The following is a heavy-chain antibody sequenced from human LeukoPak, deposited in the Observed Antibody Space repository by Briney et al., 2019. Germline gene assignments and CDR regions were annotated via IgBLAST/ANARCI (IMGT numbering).Heavy chain of an antibody. CDR2: IYYSGNT. J-gene: IGHJ4*02. V-gene: IGHV4-59*12. Sequence: SETLSLTCTVSGGSISSYYWSWIRQPPGKGLEYIGYIYYSGNTNSNPSLNSRVTISVDTSKNQFSLKLSSVTAADTAVYYCARDFKGGRELLWFGELPTIKHYYFDYWGQGTLVTVSS. D-gene: IGHD3-10*01. CDR3: ARDFKGGRELLWFGELPTIKHYYFDY. CDR1: GGSISSYY.